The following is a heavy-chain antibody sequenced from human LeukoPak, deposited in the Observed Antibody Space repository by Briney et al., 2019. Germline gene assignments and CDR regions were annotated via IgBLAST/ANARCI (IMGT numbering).Heavy chain of an antibody. Sequence: AGALILCCSTHGFPFSSYAMTRGRQTPAKGLERVSRISGSVGRPSYASTVKGRLTISRDNSKKKLTLQMNSLRAEDRAGYYCARAPDYDYVWRNYRLWGQGTMVTVSS. CDR3: ARAPDYDYVWRNYRL. J-gene: IGHJ3*01. CDR1: GFPFSSYA. CDR2: ISGSVGRP. D-gene: IGHD3-16*02. V-gene: IGHV3-23*01.